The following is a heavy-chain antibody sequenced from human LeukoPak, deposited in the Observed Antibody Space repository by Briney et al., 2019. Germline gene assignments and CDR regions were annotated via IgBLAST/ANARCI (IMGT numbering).Heavy chain of an antibody. J-gene: IGHJ5*02. CDR2: TYYRSKWYN. Sequence: SQTLSLTCAISGDSVSSNSAAWNWIRQSPSRGLEWLGRTYYRSKWYNDYAVSVKGRITINPDTSKNQFSLQLNSVTPEDTAVYYCARDRYCSGGSCYYWFDPWGQGTLVTVSS. CDR1: GDSVSSNSAA. D-gene: IGHD2-15*01. CDR3: ARDRYCSGGSCYYWFDP. V-gene: IGHV6-1*01.